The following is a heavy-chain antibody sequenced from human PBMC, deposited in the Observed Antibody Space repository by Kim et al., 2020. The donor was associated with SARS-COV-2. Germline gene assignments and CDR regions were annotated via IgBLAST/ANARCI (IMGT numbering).Heavy chain of an antibody. J-gene: IGHJ2*01. CDR3: ARDIKFDGFAFFDL. CDR1: GITLTNNH. V-gene: IGHV3-66*01. D-gene: IGHD3-10*01. CDR2: IYGGGTI. Sequence: GGSLRLSCAASGITLTNNHMNWVRQAPGKGLEWVSVIYGGGTIDYADSVKDRFTISRDTSKNTVYLEMNSLRAEDTAVYYCARDIKFDGFAFFDLWGRGTLVIVSS.